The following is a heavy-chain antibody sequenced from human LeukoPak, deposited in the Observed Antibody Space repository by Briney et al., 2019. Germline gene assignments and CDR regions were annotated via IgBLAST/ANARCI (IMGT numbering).Heavy chain of an antibody. D-gene: IGHD5-18*01. J-gene: IGHJ4*02. CDR2: INPNSGVT. Sequence: GASVKVSYKASRYTFTDYYMHWVRQAPGQGLEWMGWINPNSGVTDYAQNFQGRVTITRDTAISTDYVELSRLRYDDTAVDDYERGTGEEYTYGRYYFDYWGQGTLVTVSS. CDR1: RYTFTDYY. V-gene: IGHV1-2*02. CDR3: ERGTGEEYTYGRYYFDY.